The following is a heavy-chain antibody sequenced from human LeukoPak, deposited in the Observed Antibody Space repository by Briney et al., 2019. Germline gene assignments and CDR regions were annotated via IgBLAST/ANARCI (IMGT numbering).Heavy chain of an antibody. Sequence: SETLSLTCAVYGGSFSDSYWSWIRQPPGAGLEWVGEISHSGDTNYNPSLKSRVTISLGAAKNQFSLNLSSVTAADTAVYYCARGSNSVAYWGQGTLVTVSS. V-gene: IGHV4-34*01. J-gene: IGHJ4*02. CDR1: GGSFSDSY. CDR2: ISHSGDT. CDR3: ARGSNSVAY. D-gene: IGHD4-23*01.